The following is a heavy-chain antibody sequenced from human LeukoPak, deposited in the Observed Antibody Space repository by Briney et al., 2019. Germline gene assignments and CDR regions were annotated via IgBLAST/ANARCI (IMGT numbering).Heavy chain of an antibody. J-gene: IGHJ4*02. CDR2: IYHSGSA. Sequence: KPSETLSLTCTVSGHSITSGYNWAWIRQPPGKVLEWIGSIYHSGSAYYNPSLKSRVTISVDTSKNQFSLKLSPVTAADTAVYYCVRYCSSTACYTRAVDYWGQGTLVTVSS. CDR1: GHSITSGYN. V-gene: IGHV4-38-2*02. CDR3: VRYCSSTACYTRAVDY. D-gene: IGHD2-2*02.